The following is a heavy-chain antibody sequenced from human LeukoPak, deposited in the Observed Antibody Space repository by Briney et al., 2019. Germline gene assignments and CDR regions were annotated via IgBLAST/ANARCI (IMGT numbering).Heavy chain of an antibody. Sequence: GGSLRPSCVASGLTFSSVAMHWVRKPPGKGLEGVAVISFDGNEKYQVDSVKGRFTISRDNSKNTLYLQMNSLRAEDTAIYYCAKEYTGTFSPFPSYFDNWGQGTLVTVSS. CDR2: ISFDGNEK. J-gene: IGHJ4*02. CDR1: GLTFSSVA. D-gene: IGHD1-26*01. CDR3: AKEYTGTFSPFPSYFDN. V-gene: IGHV3-30-3*01.